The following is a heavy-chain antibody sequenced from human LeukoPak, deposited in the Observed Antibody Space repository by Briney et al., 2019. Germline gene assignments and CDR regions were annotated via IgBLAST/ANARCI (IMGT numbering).Heavy chain of an antibody. J-gene: IGHJ4*02. Sequence: ASVKVSCKASGYTFTSYYMHWVRQAPGQGLEWMGIINPSGGSTSYAQKFQGRVTMTRDTSTSTAYMELSRLRSDDTAVYYCARCTRGSGGSCYHLNWGQGTLVTVSS. CDR2: INPSGGST. CDR1: GYTFTSYY. CDR3: ARCTRGSGGSCYHLN. D-gene: IGHD2-15*01. V-gene: IGHV1-46*01.